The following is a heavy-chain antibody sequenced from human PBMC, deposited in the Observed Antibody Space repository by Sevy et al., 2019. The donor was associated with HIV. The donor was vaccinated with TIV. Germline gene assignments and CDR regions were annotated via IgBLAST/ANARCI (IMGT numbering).Heavy chain of an antibody. V-gene: IGHV3-15*01. CDR3: ATDPIIVLLVTDGMDV. CDR2: IKSRPVGGTT. Sequence: GGSLRLSCAASGFTFTYAWMSWVRQAPGKGLEWVGRIKSRPVGGTTDYAATVKGRFTISRDDSKNTLYLQMNSLKTEDSAVYYCATDPIIVLLVTDGMDVWGQGTTVTVSS. J-gene: IGHJ6*02. D-gene: IGHD2-8*01. CDR1: GFTFTYAW.